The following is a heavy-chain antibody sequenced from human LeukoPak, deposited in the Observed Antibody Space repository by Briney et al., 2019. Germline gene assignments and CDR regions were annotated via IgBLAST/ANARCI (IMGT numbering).Heavy chain of an antibody. CDR3: ARPIAAARQDY. Sequence: SGGSLRLSCAASGCTFSDYWMSWVRQAPGKGLERVANIKPDGSETFFVDSVKGRFTTSRDNARNSLYMQMKSLTAEDTAVYYCARPIAAARQDYWGQGTPVTVSS. V-gene: IGHV3-7*01. J-gene: IGHJ4*02. CDR1: GCTFSDYW. CDR2: IKPDGSET. D-gene: IGHD6-13*01.